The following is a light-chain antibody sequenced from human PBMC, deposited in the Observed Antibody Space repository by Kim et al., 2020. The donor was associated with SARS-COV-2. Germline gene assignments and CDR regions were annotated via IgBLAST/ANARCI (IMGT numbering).Light chain of an antibody. CDR3: QQYSSVPLT. J-gene: IGKJ4*01. CDR1: QVIGNS. Sequence: SASIGDRVTIPCRASQVIGNSLVWYQQKSGQAPNLLVYTTSRLHSGVPSRFSGSGSGTDYTLTISSLQPEDFATYYCQQYSSVPLTFGGGTKVEI. V-gene: IGKV1-NL1*01. CDR2: TTS.